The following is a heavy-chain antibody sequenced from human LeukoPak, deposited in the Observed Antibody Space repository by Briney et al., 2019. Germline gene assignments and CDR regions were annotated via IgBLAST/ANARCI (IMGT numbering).Heavy chain of an antibody. CDR1: GFTFSSYA. V-gene: IGHV3-23*01. CDR2: ISGSGGST. CDR3: AKGGSIAVAGFYYYYGMDV. D-gene: IGHD6-19*01. J-gene: IGHJ6*02. Sequence: GGSLRLSCAASGFTFSSYAMSWVRQAPGKGLEWVSAISGSGGSTYYADSVKGRFTISRDNSKNTLYLQMNSLRAEDTAVYYCAKGGSIAVAGFYYYYGMDVWGQGTTVTVSS.